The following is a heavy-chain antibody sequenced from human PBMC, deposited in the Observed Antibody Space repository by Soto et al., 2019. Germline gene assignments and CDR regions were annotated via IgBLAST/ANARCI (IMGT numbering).Heavy chain of an antibody. J-gene: IGHJ6*02. CDR2: IIPSFGTA. CDR1: GGTFSSYA. Sequence: QVQLVQSGAEVKKPGSSVKVSCKASGGTFSSYAISWVRQAPGQGLEWMGGIIPSFGTAKYAQKFQGRVTLXAXAXXSTADMEGSSLSSEDTAVYYCARPTYDYESNGYHDYYGMDVWGQGTTVTVSS. D-gene: IGHD3-22*01. CDR3: ARPTYDYESNGYHDYYGMDV. V-gene: IGHV1-69*12.